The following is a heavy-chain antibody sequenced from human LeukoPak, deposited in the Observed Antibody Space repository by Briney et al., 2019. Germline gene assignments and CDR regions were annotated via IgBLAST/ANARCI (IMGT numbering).Heavy chain of an antibody. V-gene: IGHV1-69*02. J-gene: IGHJ6*03. CDR3: ARSIQLWDRGWDYYYMDV. Sequence: GASVKVSCKASGGTFSSYTISWVRQAPGQGLEWMGRIIPILGIANYAQKFQGRVTITADESTSTAYMELSSLRSEDTAVYYCARSIQLWDRGWDYYYMDVWGKGTTVTVSS. CDR1: GGTFSSYT. D-gene: IGHD5-18*01. CDR2: IIPILGIA.